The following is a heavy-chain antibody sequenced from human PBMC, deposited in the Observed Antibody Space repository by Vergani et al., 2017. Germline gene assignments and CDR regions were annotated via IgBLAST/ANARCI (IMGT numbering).Heavy chain of an antibody. D-gene: IGHD2-15*01. CDR2: RYYSGST. CDR1: GGSISSYY. Sequence: QVQLQESGPGLVKPSETLSLTCTVPGGSISSYYWSWNRQPPGKGLEWFGYRYYSGSTNYNPSHKSRVTIPVDTSKNQFSLKLSSGTAADTAVYYCASGRVCSGGSCPAEYAFDIWGQGTMVTVSS. CDR3: ASGRVCSGGSCPAEYAFDI. J-gene: IGHJ3*02. V-gene: IGHV4-59*01.